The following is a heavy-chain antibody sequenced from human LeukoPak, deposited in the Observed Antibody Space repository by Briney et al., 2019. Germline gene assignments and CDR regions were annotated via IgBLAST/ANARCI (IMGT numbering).Heavy chain of an antibody. V-gene: IGHV3-7*01. Sequence: PGGSLRLSCAASGFTFSSYWMSWVRQAPGKGLEWVANIKQDGSEKYYVDSVKGRFTISRDNAKNSLYLQMNSLRAEDTAVYYCARDGGPEDFWRANYDAFDIWGQGTMVTVSS. CDR1: GFTFSSYW. J-gene: IGHJ3*02. D-gene: IGHD3-3*01. CDR3: ARDGGPEDFWRANYDAFDI. CDR2: IKQDGSEK.